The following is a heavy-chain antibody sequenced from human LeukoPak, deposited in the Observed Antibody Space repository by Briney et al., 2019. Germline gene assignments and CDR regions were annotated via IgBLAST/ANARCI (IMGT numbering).Heavy chain of an antibody. CDR1: GFTFSSYG. V-gene: IGHV3-30*02. Sequence: GGSLRLSCAASGFTFSSYGMHWVRQAPGKGLEWVAFIRYDGSNKYYADSVKGRFTISRGNSKNTLYLQMNSLRAEDTAVYYCANLIYYDSSGYPYDYWGQGTLVTVSS. D-gene: IGHD3-22*01. CDR2: IRYDGSNK. J-gene: IGHJ4*02. CDR3: ANLIYYDSSGYPYDY.